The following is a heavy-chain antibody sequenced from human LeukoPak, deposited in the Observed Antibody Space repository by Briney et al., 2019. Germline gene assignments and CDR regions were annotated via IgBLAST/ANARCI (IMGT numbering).Heavy chain of an antibody. Sequence: GASVKVSCKASGYTFTGYYMHWVRQAPGQGLEWMGWINPNSGGTNYAQKFQGRVTMTRDTSISTAYMELSRLRSDDTAVYYCARAHEYYDSSGYYFGYWGQGTLVTASS. J-gene: IGHJ4*02. V-gene: IGHV1-2*02. CDR3: ARAHEYYDSSGYYFGY. CDR2: INPNSGGT. CDR1: GYTFTGYY. D-gene: IGHD3-22*01.